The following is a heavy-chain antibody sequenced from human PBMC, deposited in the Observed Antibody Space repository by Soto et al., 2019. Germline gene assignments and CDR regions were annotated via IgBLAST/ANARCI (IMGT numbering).Heavy chain of an antibody. D-gene: IGHD1-20*01. V-gene: IGHV6-1*01. CDR3: RTRRGDKSGNNWKDVLCLFDP. J-gene: IGHJ5*02. CDR2: TYYRSKWYN. CDR1: GDSVSSNSAA. Sequence: QVQLQQSGPGLVKPSQTLSLTCAISGDSVSSNSAAWNWIRQSPSRGLEWLGRTYYRSKWYNDSAVAVKSRITNTPNTSKIQFSLQLNIVSPKDTTVYSCRTRRGDKSGNNWKDVLCLFDPCVQGALVTVYS.